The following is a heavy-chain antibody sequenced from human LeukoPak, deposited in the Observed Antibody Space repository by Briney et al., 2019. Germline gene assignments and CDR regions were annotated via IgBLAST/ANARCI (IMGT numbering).Heavy chain of an antibody. CDR3: ARARLTGYSYAYFDY. J-gene: IGHJ4*02. Sequence: SQTLSLTCTVSSGSISSGDYYWAWIRQPPGKGLEWIGYIYYSGSTYYNPSLKSRVTISIDTSKIQFSLKLSSVTAADTAVYYCARARLTGYSYAYFDYWGQGTLVTVSS. CDR1: SGSISSGDYY. D-gene: IGHD3-9*01. V-gene: IGHV4-30-4*08. CDR2: IYYSGST.